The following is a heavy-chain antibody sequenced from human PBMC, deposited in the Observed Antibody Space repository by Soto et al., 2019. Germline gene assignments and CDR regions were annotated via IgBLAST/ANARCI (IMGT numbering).Heavy chain of an antibody. CDR3: ARTNSGYDRWFGP. Sequence: SETLSLTCTVSYGSISSYFWSWIRQPPGKGLEWIGYIYDSGSTNYNPSLKSRATISVDTSKNQFSLKLSSVTAADTAVYYCARTNSGYDRWFGPWGQGTLVTVSS. CDR2: IYDSGST. D-gene: IGHD5-12*01. J-gene: IGHJ5*02. CDR1: YGSISSYF. V-gene: IGHV4-59*01.